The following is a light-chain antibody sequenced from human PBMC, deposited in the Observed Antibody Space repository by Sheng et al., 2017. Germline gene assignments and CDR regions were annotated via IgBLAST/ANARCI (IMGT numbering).Light chain of an antibody. J-gene: IGKJ1*01. CDR2: GAS. CDR3: QQYNNWPSWT. V-gene: IGKV3-15*01. Sequence: EIVMTQSPATLSVSPGERATLSCRASQSVSSNLAWYQQKPGQAPRLLIYGASTRATGIPARFSGSGSGTEFTLTISSLQSEDFAVYYCQQYNNWPSWTFGQGPKVE. CDR1: QSVSSN.